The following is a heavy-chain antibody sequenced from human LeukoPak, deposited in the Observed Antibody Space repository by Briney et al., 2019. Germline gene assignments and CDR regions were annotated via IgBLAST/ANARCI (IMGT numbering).Heavy chain of an antibody. Sequence: GGSLRLSCAASGFTFSSYSVNWVRQAPGKGLEWVSSISSSSSYIYYADSVKGRFTISRDNAKNSLYLQMNSLRAEDTAVYYCAREAFVAVDYYMDVWGKGTTVTVSS. D-gene: IGHD6-19*01. J-gene: IGHJ6*03. CDR1: GFTFSSYS. V-gene: IGHV3-21*01. CDR2: ISSSSSYI. CDR3: AREAFVAVDYYMDV.